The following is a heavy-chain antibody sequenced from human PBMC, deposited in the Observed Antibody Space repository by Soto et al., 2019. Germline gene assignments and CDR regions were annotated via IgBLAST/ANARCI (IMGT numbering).Heavy chain of an antibody. J-gene: IGHJ5*01. Sequence: GGSLRLSCEASGFTFSNAWMSWVRQPQGKGREWVGRIKSKTDGGTTDYASPVKGRFNISRDDSKNTLCLQMNSLKTEDTAVYYCTTDWAYFSAGSCFDFWGQGTLVTVSS. V-gene: IGHV3-15*01. CDR2: IKSKTDGGTT. CDR3: TTDWAYFSAGSCFDF. CDR1: GFTFSNAW. D-gene: IGHD2-15*01.